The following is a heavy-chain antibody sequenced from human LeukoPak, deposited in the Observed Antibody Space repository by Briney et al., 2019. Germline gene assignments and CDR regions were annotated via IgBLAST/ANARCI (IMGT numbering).Heavy chain of an antibody. Sequence: GGSLRLSCAASGFTFSSYGMSWVRHAPGKGLEWVSPISGSGGSTYYADSVKGRFTISRDNSKNTLYLQMNSLRAEDTALYYRARDRGSYYAFDIWGQGTMVTVSS. CDR3: ARDRGSYYAFDI. CDR1: GFTFSSYG. J-gene: IGHJ3*02. D-gene: IGHD1-26*01. V-gene: IGHV3-23*01. CDR2: ISGSGGST.